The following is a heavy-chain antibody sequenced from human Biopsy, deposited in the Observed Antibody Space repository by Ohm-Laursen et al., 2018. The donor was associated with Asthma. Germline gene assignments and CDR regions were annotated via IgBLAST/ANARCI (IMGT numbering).Heavy chain of an antibody. V-gene: IGHV3-23*01. CDR1: GFTFSNFA. D-gene: IGHD1-26*01. CDR2: ISGSGGST. Sequence: SLRLSCAASGFTFSNFAMTWVRQAPGKGLEWVSAISGSGGSTYYADSVKGRFTISRDKSKNTLYMQMNSLRAEDTAVYYCEKRGSYFDYWGQGTLVTVSS. J-gene: IGHJ4*02. CDR3: EKRGSYFDY.